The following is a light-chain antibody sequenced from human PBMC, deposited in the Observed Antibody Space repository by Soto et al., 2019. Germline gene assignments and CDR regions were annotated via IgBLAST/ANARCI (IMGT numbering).Light chain of an antibody. CDR2: DVT. J-gene: IGLJ1*01. CDR3: SSFTGSSYV. CDR1: SSDVGNNNY. Sequence: QSVLTQPASVSGSPGQSITISCTGTSSDVGNNNYVSWYQHNPGRAPKVMICDVTNRPSGVSNRFSGSKSGNTASLTISGLQAEDEADYYCSSFTGSSYVVGTGTKVTV. V-gene: IGLV2-14*03.